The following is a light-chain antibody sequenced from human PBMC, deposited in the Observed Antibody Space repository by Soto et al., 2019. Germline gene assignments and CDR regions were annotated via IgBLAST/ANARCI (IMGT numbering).Light chain of an antibody. J-gene: IGKJ1*01. CDR1: QSVSSN. V-gene: IGKV3-15*01. CDR2: GAS. Sequence: EIVMTQSPATLSVSPGERATLSCRASQSVSSNLAWYQQKPGQAPRLLIYGASTRATGIPARFSGSGSGTEFSLTISSMQSEDFAVYYCQKYNNWPQTFVQGTKVEIK. CDR3: QKYNNWPQT.